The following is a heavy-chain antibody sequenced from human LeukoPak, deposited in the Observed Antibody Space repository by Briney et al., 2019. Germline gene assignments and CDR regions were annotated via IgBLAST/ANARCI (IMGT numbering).Heavy chain of an antibody. Sequence: SETLSLTCAVSGASISSFSWSWIRQLPGKGLEWIGYIYNSGITNYNPSLKSRVTVSVDTSKNQFSLRLTSVTAADTAVYYCARSVPSLDYLFDSWGHGTLVTVSS. V-gene: IGHV4-59*08. CDR2: IYNSGIT. J-gene: IGHJ5*01. D-gene: IGHD4-11*01. CDR1: GASISSFS. CDR3: ARSVPSLDYLFDS.